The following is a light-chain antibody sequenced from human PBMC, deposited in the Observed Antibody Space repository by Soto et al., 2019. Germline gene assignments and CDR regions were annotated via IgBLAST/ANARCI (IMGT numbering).Light chain of an antibody. J-gene: IGKJ1*01. Sequence: EIVMTQSPATLSVSPGERATLSCRASQSLSSYLAWYQQKPGQAPRLLIYDASTRATGIPARFSGSGSGTEFTLTISSLQSEDFAVYYCQQYNNWPPGTFGQGTKVEIK. CDR3: QQYNNWPPGT. V-gene: IGKV3-15*01. CDR2: DAS. CDR1: QSLSSY.